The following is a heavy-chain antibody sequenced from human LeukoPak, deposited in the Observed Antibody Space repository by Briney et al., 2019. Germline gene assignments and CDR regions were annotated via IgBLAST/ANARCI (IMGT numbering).Heavy chain of an antibody. CDR3: ARAGGGNWNYEFWFDP. D-gene: IGHD1-7*01. CDR2: IYYSGST. Sequence: PSETLSLTCTVSGGSISSSSYYWGWIRQPPGKGLEWIGSIYYSGSTYYNPSLKSRVTISVDTSKNQFSLKLSSVTAADTAVYYCARAGGGNWNYEFWFDPWGQGTLVTVSS. J-gene: IGHJ5*02. CDR1: GGSISSSSYY. V-gene: IGHV4-39*07.